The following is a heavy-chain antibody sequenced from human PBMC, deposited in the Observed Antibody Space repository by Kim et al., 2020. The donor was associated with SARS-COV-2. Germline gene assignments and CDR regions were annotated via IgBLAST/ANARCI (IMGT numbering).Heavy chain of an antibody. J-gene: IGHJ4*02. CDR3: AKDSPIVGAFFDY. Sequence: YTDSVAGRFTISRAHSKNTLYLQMNSLRAEDTAVYYCAKDSPIVGAFFDYWGQGTLVTVSS. D-gene: IGHD1-26*01. V-gene: IGHV3-23*01.